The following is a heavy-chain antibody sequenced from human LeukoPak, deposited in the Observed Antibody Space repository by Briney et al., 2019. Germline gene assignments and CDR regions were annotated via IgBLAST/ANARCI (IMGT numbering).Heavy chain of an antibody. D-gene: IGHD2-15*01. V-gene: IGHV4-34*09. CDR3: ARDLGYCSGGRCYWFDP. CDR1: GGPFSGYS. J-gene: IGHJ5*02. Sequence: PSETLSLTCAVYGGPFSGYSWSWIRQPPGKGLEWLGEINPGGSTYYNPSLKSRLSMSVDTSKNQFSLKLTSVTAADTAVYYCARDLGYCSGGRCYWFDPWGQGTLVTVSS. CDR2: INPGGST.